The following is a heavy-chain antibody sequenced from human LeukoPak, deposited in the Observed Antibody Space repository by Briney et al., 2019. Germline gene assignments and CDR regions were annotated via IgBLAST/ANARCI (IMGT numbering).Heavy chain of an antibody. J-gene: IGHJ5*02. CDR2: ISYDGSNK. CDR3: AKDGGTSGLDP. Sequence: GGSLRLSCAASGFTFSSYGMHWVRQAPGKGLEWVAVISYDGSNKYYADSVKGRFTISRDNSKNTLYLQMNSLRAEDTAVYYCAKDGGTSGLDPWGQGTLVTVSS. CDR1: GFTFSSYG. D-gene: IGHD1-1*01. V-gene: IGHV3-30*18.